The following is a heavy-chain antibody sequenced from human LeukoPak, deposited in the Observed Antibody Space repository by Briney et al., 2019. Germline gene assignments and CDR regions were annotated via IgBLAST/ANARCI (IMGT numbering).Heavy chain of an antibody. V-gene: IGHV3-20*01. Sequence: GGSLRLSCVASGFTFDDYGMSWVRQVPGKGMGWVTNINWNVDDTQQAQSGEGRFTISREQAKHSLYLQMNSLRAEDTALYHCSGVGRGAGNDVWGQGTMVTVSS. CDR2: INWNVDDT. J-gene: IGHJ3*01. CDR1: GFTFDDYG. D-gene: IGHD6-13*01. CDR3: SGVGRGAGNDV.